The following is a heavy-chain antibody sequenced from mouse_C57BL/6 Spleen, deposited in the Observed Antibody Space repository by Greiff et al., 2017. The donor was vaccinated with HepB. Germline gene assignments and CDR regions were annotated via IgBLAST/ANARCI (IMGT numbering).Heavy chain of an antibody. CDR1: GFNIKDDY. J-gene: IGHJ2*01. D-gene: IGHD2-1*01. Sequence: VHVKQSGAELVRPGASVKLSCTASGFNIKDDYMHWVKQRPEQGLEWIGWIDPENGDTEYASKFQGKATITADTSSNTAYLQLSSLTSEDTAVYYCTPIYYGKPYWGQGTTLTVSS. V-gene: IGHV14-4*01. CDR3: TPIYYGKPY. CDR2: IDPENGDT.